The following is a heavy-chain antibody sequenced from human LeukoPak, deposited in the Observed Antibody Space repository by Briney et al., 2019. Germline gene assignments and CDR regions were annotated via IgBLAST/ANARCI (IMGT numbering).Heavy chain of an antibody. CDR1: GASVNTSPYY. Sequence: PSQTLSLTCKVSGASVNTSPYYWTWIRQPAGKGLEWIGRIFNIGPANYNPSFKSRVTISRDTSKNDFSLNLNSVTAADTAVYHCAASWNDERCFDPWGQGTLVIVSS. J-gene: IGHJ5*02. D-gene: IGHD1-1*01. CDR3: AASWNDERCFDP. V-gene: IGHV4-61*02. CDR2: IFNIGPA.